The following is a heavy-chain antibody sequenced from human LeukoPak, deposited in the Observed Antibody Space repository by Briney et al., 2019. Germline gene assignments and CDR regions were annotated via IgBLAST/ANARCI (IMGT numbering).Heavy chain of an antibody. Sequence: SETLSLTCAVSGGSISSGGYSWSWIRQPPGKGLEWIGYIYHSGSTYYNPSLKSRVTISVDRSKNQFSLRLSPVTAADTAVYYCARGVGFGELFVLDYWGQGTLVTVSS. V-gene: IGHV4-30-2*01. CDR1: GGSISSGGYS. J-gene: IGHJ4*02. CDR3: ARGVGFGELFVLDY. CDR2: IYHSGST. D-gene: IGHD3-10*01.